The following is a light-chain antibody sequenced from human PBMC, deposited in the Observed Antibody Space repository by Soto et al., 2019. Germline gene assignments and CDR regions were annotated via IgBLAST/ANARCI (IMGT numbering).Light chain of an antibody. CDR2: DAS. CDR1: QSVSSY. CDR3: QQGLT. Sequence: EIVWTQSPATLSLSPGERATLSCRASQSVSSYLAWYPQKPGQAPRLLIYDASNSATGIPARFSGSGSGTDFTLTISSLEPEDFAVYSCQQGLTFGGGTKVEIK. V-gene: IGKV3-11*01. J-gene: IGKJ4*01.